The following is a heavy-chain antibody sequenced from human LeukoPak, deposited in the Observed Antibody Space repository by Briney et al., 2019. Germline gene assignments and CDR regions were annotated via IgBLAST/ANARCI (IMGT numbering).Heavy chain of an antibody. CDR2: IYYSGST. D-gene: IGHD6-19*01. CDR1: GGSMTSYY. CDR3: ARAGIAVAGIDY. Sequence: KPSETLSLTCTVSGGSMTSYYWTWIRQPPGKGLEWIGYIYYSGSTNYNPSLKSRVTISIDTSKNQFSLRLRSLTAADTAVYYCARAGIAVAGIDYWGQGTLVTVSS. V-gene: IGHV4-59*01. J-gene: IGHJ4*02.